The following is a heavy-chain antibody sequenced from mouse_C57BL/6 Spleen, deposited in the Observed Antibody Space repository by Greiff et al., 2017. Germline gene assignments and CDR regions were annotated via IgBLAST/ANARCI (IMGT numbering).Heavy chain of an antibody. CDR1: GYTFTDYN. CDR3: ARKDGNRGFAY. Sequence: VHVKQSGPELVKPGASVKIPCKASGYTFTDYNMDWVKQSHGKSLEWIGDINPNNGGTIYNQKFKGKATLTVDKSSSTAYMELRSLTSEDTAVYYCARKDGNRGFAYWGQGTLVTVSA. J-gene: IGHJ3*01. CDR2: INPNNGGT. V-gene: IGHV1-18*01. D-gene: IGHD2-3*01.